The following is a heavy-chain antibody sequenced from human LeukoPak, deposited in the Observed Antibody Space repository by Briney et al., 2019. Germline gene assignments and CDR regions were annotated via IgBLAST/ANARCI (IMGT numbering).Heavy chain of an antibody. CDR2: IKEDGSQK. CDR3: ARDGFSSAINS. V-gene: IGHV3-7*01. CDR1: GFTFNTYW. Sequence: GGSLRLSCAASGFTFNTYWMTWVRQTPGKGLEWVANIKEDGSQKNYVDSVRGRFTISRDNAKNSLYLQMNSLRAEDTAVYYCARDGFSSAINSWGQRTLVTVSS. J-gene: IGHJ4*02. D-gene: IGHD2-21*02.